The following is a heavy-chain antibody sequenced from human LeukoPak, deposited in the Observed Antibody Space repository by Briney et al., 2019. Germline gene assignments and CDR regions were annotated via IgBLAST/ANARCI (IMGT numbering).Heavy chain of an antibody. J-gene: IGHJ3*02. Sequence: GSLRLSRAASGFTFSSYAMSWVRQAPGKGLEWVSAISGSGGSTYYADSVKGRFTISRDNSKNTLYLQMNSLRAEDTAVYYCAKGDSEGFLRRSGYYIGIKVSAFDIWGQGTMVTVSS. V-gene: IGHV3-23*01. CDR2: ISGSGGST. D-gene: IGHD3-3*01. CDR1: GFTFSSYA. CDR3: AKGDSEGFLRRSGYYIGIKVSAFDI.